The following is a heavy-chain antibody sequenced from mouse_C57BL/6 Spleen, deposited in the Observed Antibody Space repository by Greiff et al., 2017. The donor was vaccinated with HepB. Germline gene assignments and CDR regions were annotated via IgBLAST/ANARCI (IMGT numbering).Heavy chain of an antibody. CDR3: ARKGYGSSLYYAMDY. CDR1: GYTFTSYG. Sequence: VKLQESGAELARPGASVKLSCKASGYTFTSYGISWVKQRTGQGLEWIGEIYPRSGNTYYNEKFKGKATLTADKSSSTAYMELRSLTSEDSAVYFCARKGYGSSLYYAMDYWGQGTSVTVSS. D-gene: IGHD1-1*01. J-gene: IGHJ4*01. V-gene: IGHV1-81*01. CDR2: IYPRSGNT.